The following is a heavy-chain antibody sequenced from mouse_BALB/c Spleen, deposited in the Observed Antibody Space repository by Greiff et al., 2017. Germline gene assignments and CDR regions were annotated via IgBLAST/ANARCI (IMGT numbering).Heavy chain of an antibody. V-gene: IGHV1S81*02. CDR2: INPSNGRT. D-gene: IGHD2-4*01. CDR3: ARSRDYPWFAY. CDR1: GYTFTSYW. J-gene: IGHJ3*01. Sequence: QVQLQQPGAELVKPGASVKLSCKASGYTFTSYWMHWVKQRPGQGLEWIGEINPSNGRTNYNEKFKSKATLTVDKSSSTAYMQLSSLTSEDSAVYYCARSRDYPWFAYWGQGTLVTVSA.